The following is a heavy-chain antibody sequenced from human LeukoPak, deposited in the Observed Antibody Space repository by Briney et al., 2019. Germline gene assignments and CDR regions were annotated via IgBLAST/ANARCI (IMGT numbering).Heavy chain of an antibody. D-gene: IGHD1-26*01. CDR1: APSISSISCD. V-gene: IGHV4-39*01. CDR2: VDYRGNT. CDR3: ARGRQKWELDY. Sequence: SETLSLTCTVAAPSISSISCDWDWLRQPPGRGLEWSGWVDYRGNTYYNPCLKSRVTISVATSKNQFSLKLSSVTDADTAVYYGARGRQKWELDYWGQGTLVTVSS. J-gene: IGHJ4*02.